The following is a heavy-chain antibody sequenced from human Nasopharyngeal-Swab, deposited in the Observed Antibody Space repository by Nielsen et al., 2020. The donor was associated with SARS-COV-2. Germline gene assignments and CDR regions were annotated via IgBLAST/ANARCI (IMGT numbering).Heavy chain of an antibody. Sequence: GVLKISCAASGFTFSSYAMSWVRQAPGKGLEWVSAISGSGGSTYYADSVKGRFTISRDNSKNTLYLQMNSLRAEDTAVYYCAKKPGGRYCSGGSCYYRDWGQGTLVTVSS. J-gene: IGHJ4*02. CDR3: AKKPGGRYCSGGSCYYRD. D-gene: IGHD2-15*01. CDR1: GFTFSSYA. V-gene: IGHV3-23*01. CDR2: ISGSGGST.